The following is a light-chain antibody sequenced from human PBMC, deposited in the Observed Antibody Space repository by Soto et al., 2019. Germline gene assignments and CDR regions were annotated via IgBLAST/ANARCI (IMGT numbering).Light chain of an antibody. V-gene: IGKV1-39*01. CDR1: HSISRY. CDR2: GAS. J-gene: IGKJ2*01. Sequence: DIQMTQSPSSLSASVGDRVTITCRAGHSISRYVNWFQQKPGKAPKLLMYGASTLQIGVPSRFSGSGSGKDYTLTISSLQPADLGTYYCQQRYSYPYTFGQGTKLEI. CDR3: QQRYSYPYT.